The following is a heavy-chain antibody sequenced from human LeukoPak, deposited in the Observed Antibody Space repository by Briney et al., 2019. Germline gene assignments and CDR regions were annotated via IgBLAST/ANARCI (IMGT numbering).Heavy chain of an antibody. J-gene: IGHJ2*01. CDR2: VYHSGST. Sequence: PSETLSLTCSVSGRSIRSYYWGWIRQPPGKGLEWIGHVYHSGSTNSNPSLKSRVTISIDTSKNQFSLRLSSVTAADTAVYFCARDYSTSFLYFDLWGRGTLVTVSS. D-gene: IGHD6-13*01. CDR1: GRSIRSYY. CDR3: ARDYSTSFLYFDL. V-gene: IGHV4-59*01.